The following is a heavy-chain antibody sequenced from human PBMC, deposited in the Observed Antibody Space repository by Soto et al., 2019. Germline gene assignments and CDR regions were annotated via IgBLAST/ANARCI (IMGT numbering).Heavy chain of an antibody. D-gene: IGHD6-13*01. J-gene: IGHJ4*02. Sequence: GGSLRLSCAASGFTVSSNYMSWVRQAPGKGLEWVSVIYSGGSTYYADSVKGRFTISRHNSKNTLYLQMNSLRAEDTAVYYCARETKSYSSSWYVFDYWGQGTLVTVSS. CDR2: IYSGGST. CDR1: GFTVSSNY. V-gene: IGHV3-53*04. CDR3: ARETKSYSSSWYVFDY.